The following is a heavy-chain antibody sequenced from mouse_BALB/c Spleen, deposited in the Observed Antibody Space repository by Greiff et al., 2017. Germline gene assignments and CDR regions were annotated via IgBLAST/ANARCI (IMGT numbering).Heavy chain of an antibody. CDR3: ARSVITTAFAY. V-gene: IGHV1-80*01. CDR1: GYAFSSYW. CDR2: IYPGDGDT. D-gene: IGHD1-2*01. Sequence: QVQLKQSGAELVRPGSSVKISCKASGYAFSSYWMNWVKQRPGQGLEWIGQIYPGDGDTNYNGKFKGKATLTADKSSSTAYMQLSSLTSEDSAVYFCARSVITTAFAYWGQGTLVTVSA. J-gene: IGHJ3*01.